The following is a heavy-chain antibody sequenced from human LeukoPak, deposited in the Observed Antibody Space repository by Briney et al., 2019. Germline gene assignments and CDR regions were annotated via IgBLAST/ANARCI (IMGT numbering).Heavy chain of an antibody. CDR1: GYTFTTYY. V-gene: IGHV1-46*01. D-gene: IGHD3-3*01. CDR3: ARSPYYDFWSGTFDY. CDR2: INPNGGST. J-gene: IGHJ4*02. Sequence: GASVKVSCKASGYTFTTYYIHWVRQAPGQGLEWMGIINPNGGSTNCAQKFQGRVTITTDESTSTAYMELSSLRSQDTAVYYCARSPYYDFWSGTFDYWGQGTLVTVSS.